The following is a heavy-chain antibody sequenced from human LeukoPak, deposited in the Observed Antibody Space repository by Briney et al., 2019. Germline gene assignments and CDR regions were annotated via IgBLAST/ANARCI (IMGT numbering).Heavy chain of an antibody. Sequence: PSETLSLTCTVSGGSISSYYWSWIRQPPGKGLEWIGYIYYSGSTNYNPSLKSRVTISVDTSKNQFSLKLSSVTAADTAVYYCARHPVVPAAPFDYWGQGTLVTVSS. CDR1: GGSISSYY. V-gene: IGHV4-59*08. CDR3: ARHPVVPAAPFDY. J-gene: IGHJ4*02. CDR2: IYYSGST. D-gene: IGHD2-2*01.